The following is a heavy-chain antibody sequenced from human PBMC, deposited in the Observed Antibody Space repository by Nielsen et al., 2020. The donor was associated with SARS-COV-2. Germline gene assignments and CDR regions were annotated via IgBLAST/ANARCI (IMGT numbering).Heavy chain of an antibody. CDR1: GFMFSTYA. CDR3: AKAFRSSDWVRAATDF. J-gene: IGHJ4*02. D-gene: IGHD6-25*01. V-gene: IGHV3-23*01. Sequence: GESLKISCAASGFMFSTYAMSWVRQAPGKGLEWVSGIIGRGGRTHYADSVEGRFTISRDNSKHKLYLQMNSLRAEDTAVYYCAKAFRSSDWVRAATDFWGQGTLVTVSS. CDR2: IIGRGGRT.